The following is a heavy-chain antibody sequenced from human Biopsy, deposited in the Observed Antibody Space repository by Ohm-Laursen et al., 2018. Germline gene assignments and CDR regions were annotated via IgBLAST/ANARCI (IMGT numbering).Heavy chain of an antibody. J-gene: IGHJ6*02. D-gene: IGHD3-10*01. V-gene: IGHV3-9*01. CDR3: AKVRKGFGESGSQYNSDMDV. CDR2: ISWSNDNI. CDR1: GFNFNHYA. Sequence: SLSLSCTASGFNFNHYAMQWVRQVPGKGLEWVSSISWSNDNIHYADSVKGRFTISRDNAKNSLYLQMNSLRAEDTAFYYCAKVRKGFGESGSQYNSDMDVWGQGTTVTVSS.